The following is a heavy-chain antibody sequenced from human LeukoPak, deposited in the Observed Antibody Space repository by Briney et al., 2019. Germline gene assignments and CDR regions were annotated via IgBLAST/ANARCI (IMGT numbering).Heavy chain of an antibody. CDR2: IYTSGST. CDR1: GGSISSYY. D-gene: IGHD3-22*01. Sequence: SETLSLTCTVSGGSISSYYWSWIRQPAGKGLEWIGRIYTSGSTNYNPSLKGRVTMSVDTSKNQFSLKLSSVTAADTAVYYCARGYDSSGFDQYFQHWGQGTLVTVSS. J-gene: IGHJ1*01. V-gene: IGHV4-4*07. CDR3: ARGYDSSGFDQYFQH.